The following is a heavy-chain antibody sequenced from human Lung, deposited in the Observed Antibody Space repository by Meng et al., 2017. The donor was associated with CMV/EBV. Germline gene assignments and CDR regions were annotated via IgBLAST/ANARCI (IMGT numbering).Heavy chain of an antibody. Sequence: GESLRLXXAASGFIFGNYAMNWVRQAPGKGLEWVSVIYSGYGSTYYADSVEGRFTISRDNSRKTRYLQMNGLRAEDTAVYYWVRAGYHCRSNSCYRQYFTYGLDVWGHGTXVTVSS. CDR3: VRAGYHCRSNSCYRQYFTYGLDV. V-gene: IGHV3-23*03. CDR2: IYSGYGST. D-gene: IGHD2-2*02. CDR1: GFIFGNYA. J-gene: IGHJ6*02.